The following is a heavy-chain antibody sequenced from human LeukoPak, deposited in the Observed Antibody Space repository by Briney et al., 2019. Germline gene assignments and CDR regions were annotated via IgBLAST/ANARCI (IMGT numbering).Heavy chain of an antibody. V-gene: IGHV4-34*01. CDR2: INHSGST. D-gene: IGHD5-18*01. CDR1: GGSFSGYY. J-gene: IGHJ4*02. Sequence: SETLSLTCAVYGGSFSGYYWSWIRQPPGKGLDGIGEINHSGSTNYDPSLKSRVTISVDTSKNQFSLKLSSVTAADTAVYYCARGVVDTAMVTIVGLDYWGQGTLVTVSS. CDR3: ARGVVDTAMVTIVGLDY.